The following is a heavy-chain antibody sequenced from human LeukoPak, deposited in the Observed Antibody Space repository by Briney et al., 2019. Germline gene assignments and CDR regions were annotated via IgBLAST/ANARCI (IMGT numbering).Heavy chain of an antibody. D-gene: IGHD3-10*02. CDR2: ISNSGSTI. CDR1: GFTFSSYE. J-gene: IGHJ6*04. CDR3: AELGITMIGGV. V-gene: IGHV3-48*03. Sequence: PGGSLRLSCAASGFTFSSYEMNWVRQAPGKGLEWVSYISNSGSTINYADSVKGRFTISRDNAKNSLYLQMNSLRAEDTAVYYCAELGITMIGGVWGKGTTVTISS.